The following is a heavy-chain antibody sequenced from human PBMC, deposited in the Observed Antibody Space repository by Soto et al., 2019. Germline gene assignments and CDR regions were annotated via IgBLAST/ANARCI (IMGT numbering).Heavy chain of an antibody. CDR1: GVTFKDYG. J-gene: IGHJ2*01. D-gene: IGHD3-16*01. CDR3: ARDGWGSNWYFDL. V-gene: IGHV3-30*03. CDR2: ISYDGKQT. Sequence: GGSLRLSCGAPGVTFKDYGMHWVRQAPGKGLEWAAVISYDGKQTYYADSVKGRFTISKDKSKRTLFLQMNSLRVDDTAVYYCARDGWGSNWYFDLWGRGTLVTVSS.